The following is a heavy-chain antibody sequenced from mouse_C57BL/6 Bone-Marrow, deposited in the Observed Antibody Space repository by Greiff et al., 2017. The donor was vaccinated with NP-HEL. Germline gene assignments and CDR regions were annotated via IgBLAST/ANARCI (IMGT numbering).Heavy chain of an antibody. V-gene: IGHV1-67*01. CDR1: GYTFTDYA. CDR3: ASLIYYDSSWFAY. J-gene: IGHJ3*01. D-gene: IGHD2-4*01. CDR2: ISTYYGDA. Sequence: VKLQESGPELVRPGVSVKISCKGSGYTFTDYALHWVKQSHAKSLEWIGVISTYYGDASYNQKFKDKATMTVDKSSSTAYMELARLTSEDSAVYYCASLIYYDSSWFAYWGQGTLVTVSA.